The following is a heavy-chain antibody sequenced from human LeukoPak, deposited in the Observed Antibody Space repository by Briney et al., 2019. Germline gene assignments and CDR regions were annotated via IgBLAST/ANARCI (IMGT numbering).Heavy chain of an antibody. V-gene: IGHV4-61*02. CDR1: GGSISSGSYY. J-gene: IGHJ4*02. CDR3: ARDLIVGAKGRNY. CDR2: IYTSGST. Sequence: SQTLSLTCTVSGGSISSGSYYWSWIRQPAGKGLEWIGRIYTSGSTNYNPSLKSRVTISVDTSKNQFSLKLSSVTAADTAVYYCARDLIVGAKGRNYWGQGTLVTVSS. D-gene: IGHD1-26*01.